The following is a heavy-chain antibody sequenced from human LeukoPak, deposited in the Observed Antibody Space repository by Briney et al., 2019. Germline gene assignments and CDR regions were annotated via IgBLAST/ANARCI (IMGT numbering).Heavy chain of an antibody. D-gene: IGHD6-13*01. CDR1: GFTFSSYE. Sequence: PGGSLRLSCAASGFTFSSYEMNWVRQAPGKGLVWVARMNGDGSSTDYADSVKGRFTISRDYAKNTLYLQMNSLRVEDTAMYYCAKDRSPGWFDPWGQGTLVTVSS. V-gene: IGHV3-74*01. CDR3: AKDRSPGWFDP. CDR2: MNGDGSST. J-gene: IGHJ5*02.